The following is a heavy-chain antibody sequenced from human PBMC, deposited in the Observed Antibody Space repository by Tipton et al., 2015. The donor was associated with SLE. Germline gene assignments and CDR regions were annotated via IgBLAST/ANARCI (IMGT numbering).Heavy chain of an antibody. Sequence: TLSLTCTVSGGSISPYYWSWIRQPPGKRLEWIGYIYYSGGTKYSPSLKGRVTISVDSSKNQISLKLSAVTAADTAVYFCARGGSLIQEWPHFHSWGQGTLVTVFS. CDR2: IYYSGGT. V-gene: IGHV4-59*01. D-gene: IGHD3-3*01. J-gene: IGHJ4*02. CDR1: GGSISPYY. CDR3: ARGGSLIQEWPHFHS.